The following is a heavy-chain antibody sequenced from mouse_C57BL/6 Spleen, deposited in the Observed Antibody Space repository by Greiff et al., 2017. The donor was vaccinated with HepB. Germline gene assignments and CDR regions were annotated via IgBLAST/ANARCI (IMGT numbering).Heavy chain of an antibody. CDR3: TTLTTVVATVGC. CDR2: IDPENGDT. D-gene: IGHD1-1*01. J-gene: IGHJ2*01. V-gene: IGHV14-4*01. Sequence: VQLQQSGAELVRPGASVKLSCTASGFNIKDDYMHWVKQRPEQGLEWIGWIDPENGDTEYASKFQGKATITADTSSNTAYLQLSSLTSEDTAVYYCTTLTTVVATVGCWGQGTTLTVSS. CDR1: GFNIKDDY.